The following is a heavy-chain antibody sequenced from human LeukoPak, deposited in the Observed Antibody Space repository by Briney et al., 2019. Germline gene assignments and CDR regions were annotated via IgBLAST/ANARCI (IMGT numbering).Heavy chain of an antibody. J-gene: IGHJ3*02. CDR3: ASGWSYYYDSSGYWYAFDI. CDR2: IYYSGST. V-gene: IGHV4-59*01. D-gene: IGHD3-22*01. CDR1: GGSISSYY. Sequence: SETLSLTCTVSGGSISSYYWSWIRQPPGKGLEWIGYIYYSGSTNYNPSLKSRVIISVDTSKSQFSLKLSSVTAADTAVYYCASGWSYYYDSSGYWYAFDIWGQGTMVTVSS.